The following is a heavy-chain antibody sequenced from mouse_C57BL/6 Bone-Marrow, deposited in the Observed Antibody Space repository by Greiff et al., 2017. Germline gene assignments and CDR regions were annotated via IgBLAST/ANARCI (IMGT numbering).Heavy chain of an antibody. J-gene: IGHJ4*01. V-gene: IGHV1-82*01. Sequence: QVQLQQPGPELVKPGASVEISCKASGYAFSSSWMNWVKQRPRKGLEWIGRIYPGDGDTNYNGKFKGKATLTADKSSSTAYMQLSSLTSEDSAVYFCAREGENYYGPYAVDYWGQGTSVTVSS. CDR1: GYAFSSSW. D-gene: IGHD1-1*01. CDR2: IYPGDGDT. CDR3: AREGENYYGPYAVDY.